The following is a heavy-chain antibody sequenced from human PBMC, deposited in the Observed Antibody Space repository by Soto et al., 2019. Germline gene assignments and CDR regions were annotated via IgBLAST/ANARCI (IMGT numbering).Heavy chain of an antibody. CDR1: GGSISSYY. V-gene: IGHV4-59*01. D-gene: IGHD6-6*01. CDR2: IYYSWST. CDR3: ARVMIAARPYYYYYYGMDV. J-gene: IGHJ6*02. Sequence: QVQLQESGPGLVKPSETLSLTCTVSGGSISSYYWSWIRQPPGKGLEWIGYIYYSWSTNYNPSLKIRVTISVDTSKNQFSLKLSSVTAADTAVYYCARVMIAARPYYYYYYGMDVWGQGTTVTVSS.